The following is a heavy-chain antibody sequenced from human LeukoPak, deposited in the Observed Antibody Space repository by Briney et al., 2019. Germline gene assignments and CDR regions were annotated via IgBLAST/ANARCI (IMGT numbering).Heavy chain of an antibody. CDR1: GGSISSYY. CDR2: IYYSGST. J-gene: IGHJ4*02. D-gene: IGHD3-22*01. V-gene: IGHV4-59*01. Sequence: SETLSLTCTVSGGSISSYYWSWIRQPPGKGLEWIGYIYYSGSTNYNPSLKSRVTISVDTSKNQFSLKLSSVTAADTAVYYCARDSSPGYDSSGYYNTAPLFDYWGQGTLVTVSS. CDR3: ARDSSPGYDSSGYYNTAPLFDY.